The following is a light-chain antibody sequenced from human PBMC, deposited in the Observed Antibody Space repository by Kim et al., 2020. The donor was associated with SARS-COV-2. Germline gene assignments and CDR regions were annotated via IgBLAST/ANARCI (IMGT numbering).Light chain of an antibody. V-gene: IGKV2-24*01. CDR3: MQSTQFPWT. CDR2: KIS. CDR1: QGLVHSDGDTY. Sequence: DIVMTQTPLSSPVTLGQPASISRRSSQGLVHSDGDTYLNWLQQRPGQSPRLLIYKISKRFSGVPDRFSGSGAGTDFTLKISRVEAEDVGVYYCMQSTQFPWTFGQGTKVDIK. J-gene: IGKJ1*01.